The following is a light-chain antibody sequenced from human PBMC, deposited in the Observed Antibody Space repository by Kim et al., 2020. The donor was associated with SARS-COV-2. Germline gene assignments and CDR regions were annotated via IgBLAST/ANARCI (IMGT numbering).Light chain of an antibody. V-gene: IGKV1-9*01. CDR1: QGIERY. J-gene: IGKJ2*01. CDR3: QQVNSYPRT. CDR2: GVS. Sequence: DTQLTQSPSFLSASVGDRVTITCRASQGIERYLVWYQKKPGKAPEVLVYGVSTLQSGVPSRFSGSGSGTEFTLTISSLQPEDSATYYCQQVNSYPRTFGQGTKLEI.